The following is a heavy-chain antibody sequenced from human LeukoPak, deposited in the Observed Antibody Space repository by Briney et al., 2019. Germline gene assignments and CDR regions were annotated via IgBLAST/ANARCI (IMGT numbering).Heavy chain of an antibody. CDR1: GGSISSSSYY. Sequence: SETLSLACTVSGGSISSSSYYGGWIRQPPGKGLEWIGSIYYSGSTYYNPSLKSRVTISVDTSKNQFSLKLSSVTAADTAVYYCARGHRGFDYWGQGTLVTVSS. V-gene: IGHV4-39*01. CDR3: ARGHRGFDY. CDR2: IYYSGST. J-gene: IGHJ4*02. D-gene: IGHD1-26*01.